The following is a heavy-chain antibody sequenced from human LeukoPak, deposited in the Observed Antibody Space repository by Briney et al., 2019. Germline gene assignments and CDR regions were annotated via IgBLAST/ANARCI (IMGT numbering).Heavy chain of an antibody. J-gene: IGHJ3*02. Sequence: GGSLRLSCAASGFTISDYYMSWIRQAPGKGLEWVSYISSSGSTIYYADSVKGRFTISRDNSKNTLYLQMDSLRGDDTALYHCARDPTGDYIGAFDNWGQGTMVTVSS. CDR1: GFTISDYY. CDR3: ARDPTGDYIGAFDN. CDR2: ISSSGSTI. D-gene: IGHD4-17*01. V-gene: IGHV3-11*01.